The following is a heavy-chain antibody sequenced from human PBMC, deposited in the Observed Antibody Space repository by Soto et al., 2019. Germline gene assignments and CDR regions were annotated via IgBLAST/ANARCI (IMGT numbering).Heavy chain of an antibody. J-gene: IGHJ6*02. CDR3: VLVYGSAYYYYGMDV. Sequence: SVKVSCKASGGTFSSYAISWVRQAPGQGLEWMGGIIPIFGTANYAQKFQGRVTITADKSTSAAYMELSSLRSEDTAVYYCVLVYGSAYYYYGMDVWGQGTTVTSP. CDR1: GGTFSSYA. CDR2: IIPIFGTA. D-gene: IGHD3-10*01. V-gene: IGHV1-69*06.